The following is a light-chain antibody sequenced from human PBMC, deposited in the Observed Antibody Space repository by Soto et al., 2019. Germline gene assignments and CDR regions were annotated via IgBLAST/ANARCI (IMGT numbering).Light chain of an antibody. J-gene: IGLJ3*02. V-gene: IGLV4-69*01. CDR3: QTWGTGFQV. CDR2: LKSDGTH. CDR1: SGHSTYA. Sequence: QSVLTQSPSASASLGASVTLTCTLSSGHSTYAIAWHQHQAEKGPRYLMNLKSDGTHTKGDGIPDRFSGSSSGAERYLTISSLQSEDEADYYCQTWGTGFQVFGGGTKVTVL.